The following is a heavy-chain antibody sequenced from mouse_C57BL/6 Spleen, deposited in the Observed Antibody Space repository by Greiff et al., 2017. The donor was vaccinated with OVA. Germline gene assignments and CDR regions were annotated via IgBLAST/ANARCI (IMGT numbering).Heavy chain of an antibody. CDR2: IHPSDSDT. D-gene: IGHD1-1*01. V-gene: IGHV1-74*01. Sequence: QVQLQQSGAELVKPGASVKVSCKASGYTFTSYWMHWVKQRPGQGLEWIGRIHPSDSDTTYTQKFKGTATLTVDKSSSTAYMQLSSLTSEDSAVYYCARDKRFITTFDYWGQGTTLTVSS. J-gene: IGHJ2*01. CDR1: GYTFTSYW. CDR3: ARDKRFITTFDY.